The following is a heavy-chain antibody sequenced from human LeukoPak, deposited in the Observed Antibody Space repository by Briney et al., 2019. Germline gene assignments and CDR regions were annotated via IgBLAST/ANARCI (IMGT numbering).Heavy chain of an antibody. V-gene: IGHV1-46*01. CDR2: INPNGGST. CDR1: GYTFTGYY. D-gene: IGHD5-12*01. CDR3: ARDGIYSGYDQGVGY. Sequence: ASVKVSCKASGYTFTGYYMHWVRQAPGQGLEWMGIINPNGGSTSCAQKFQGRVTMTRDTSTSTVYMELSSLRSEDTAVYYCARDGIYSGYDQGVGYWGQGTLVTVSS. J-gene: IGHJ4*02.